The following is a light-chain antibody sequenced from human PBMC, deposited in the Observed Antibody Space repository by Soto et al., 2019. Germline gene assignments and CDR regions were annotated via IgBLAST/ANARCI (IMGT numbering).Light chain of an antibody. V-gene: IGLV2-23*02. CDR2: DVS. CDR3: CSYVGSSTPWV. CDR1: SSDVGSYNL. J-gene: IGLJ3*02. Sequence: QSALTQPASVSGSPGQSITISCTGTSSDVGSYNLVSWYQQHPGKAPKLMIYDVSKRPSGVSNRFSGSKSGNTASLTISGLQAEDEADYYCCSYVGSSTPWVFGGGTKVTVL.